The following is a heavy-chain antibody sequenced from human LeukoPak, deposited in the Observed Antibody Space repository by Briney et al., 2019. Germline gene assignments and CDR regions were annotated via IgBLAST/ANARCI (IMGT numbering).Heavy chain of an antibody. CDR1: GYTFTDYY. CDR2: INPDSVGT. CDR3: ARTPGSAYEY. J-gene: IGHJ4*02. Sequence: ASVKVSCKASGYTFTDYYIHWVRQAPGQGREWMGWINPDSVGTNYTQKFQGRVTMTRDTSISTAYMELTRLRSDDTAVYYCARTPGSAYEYWGQGTLVTVSS. D-gene: IGHD3-22*01. V-gene: IGHV1-2*02.